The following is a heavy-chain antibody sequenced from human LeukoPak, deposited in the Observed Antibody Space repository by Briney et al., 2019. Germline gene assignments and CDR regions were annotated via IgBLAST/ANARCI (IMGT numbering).Heavy chain of an antibody. V-gene: IGHV3-33*01. J-gene: IGHJ3*01. CDR1: GFTFSSYG. CDR3: ARTQWELDAFDL. CDR2: IWYDGSNK. Sequence: GGSLRLSCAASGFTFSSYGMHWVRQAPGKGLEWVAVIWYDGSNKDYADSVKGRFTISRDNSKNTLYLQMNSLRAEDTAVYYCARTQWELDAFDLWGQGTMVTVFS. D-gene: IGHD1-26*01.